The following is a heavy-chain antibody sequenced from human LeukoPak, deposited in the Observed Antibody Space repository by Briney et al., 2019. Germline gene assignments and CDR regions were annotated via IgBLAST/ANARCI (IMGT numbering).Heavy chain of an antibody. CDR3: ARAQEQWLVLYYFDY. D-gene: IGHD6-19*01. Sequence: GSLRLSCTASGFTFGDYTMNWFRQAPGKGLEWVANIKQDGSEKYYVDSVKGRFTISRDNAKNSLYLQMNSLRAEDTAVYYCARAQEQWLVLYYFDYWGQGTLVTVSS. V-gene: IGHV3-7*03. CDR1: GFTFGDYT. CDR2: IKQDGSEK. J-gene: IGHJ4*02.